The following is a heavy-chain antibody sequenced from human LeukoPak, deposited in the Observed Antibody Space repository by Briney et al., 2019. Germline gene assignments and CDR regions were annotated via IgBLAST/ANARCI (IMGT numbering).Heavy chain of an antibody. CDR1: GDSISSSIYY. CDR2: IYYSGST. CDR3: EGLVVVTATLDNYYMDV. D-gene: IGHD2-21*02. J-gene: IGHJ6*03. V-gene: IGHV4-39*01. Sequence: SETLSLTCTVSGDSISSSIYYWGWIRQPPGKGLEWIGSIYYSGSTYYNPSLKSRVTISVDTSKNQFSPKLSSVTAADTAVYYCEGLVVVTATLDNYYMDVWGKGTTVTISS.